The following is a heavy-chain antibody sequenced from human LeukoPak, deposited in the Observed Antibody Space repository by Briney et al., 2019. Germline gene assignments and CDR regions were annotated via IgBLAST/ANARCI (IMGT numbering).Heavy chain of an antibody. CDR2: RYYGGST. CDR1: GGSINSSNYY. J-gene: IGHJ6*03. V-gene: IGHV4-39*07. D-gene: IGHD3-3*01. Sequence: SETLSLTCTVSGGSINSSNYYWGWIRQPPGKTLQWIGNRYYGGSTYFHPSLKSRVTISLDTSKNQFSLNLTSVTAADTAVYYCVRITIGYPCYFYYYMDVWGKGTTVTVSS. CDR3: VRITIGYPCYFYYYMDV.